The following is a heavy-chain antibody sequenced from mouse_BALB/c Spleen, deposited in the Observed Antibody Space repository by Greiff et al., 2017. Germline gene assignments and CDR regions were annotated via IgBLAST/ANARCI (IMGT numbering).Heavy chain of an antibody. V-gene: IGHV4-1*02. CDR1: GFDFSRYW. J-gene: IGHJ3*01. CDR2: INPDSSTI. D-gene: IGHD2-1*01. CDR3: ARPGDGNYAWFAY. Sequence: EVQLQESGGGLVQPGGSLNLSCAASGFDFSRYWMSWVRQAPGKGLEWIGEINPDSSTINYTPSLKDKFIISRDNAKNTLYLQMSKVRSEDTALYYCARPGDGNYAWFAYWGQGTLVTVSA.